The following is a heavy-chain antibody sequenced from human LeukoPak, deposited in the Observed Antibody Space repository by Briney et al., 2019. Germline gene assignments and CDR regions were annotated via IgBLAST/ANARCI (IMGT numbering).Heavy chain of an antibody. Sequence: PGGSLRLSCAASGFTFSSYRMHWVRQAPGKGLEWVAVISYDGSNKYYADSVKGRFTISRDNSKNTLYLQMNSLRAEDTAVYYCAKGDTAMVNYYYYGMDVWGQGTTVTVSS. D-gene: IGHD5-18*01. J-gene: IGHJ6*02. V-gene: IGHV3-30*18. CDR2: ISYDGSNK. CDR3: AKGDTAMVNYYYYGMDV. CDR1: GFTFSSYR.